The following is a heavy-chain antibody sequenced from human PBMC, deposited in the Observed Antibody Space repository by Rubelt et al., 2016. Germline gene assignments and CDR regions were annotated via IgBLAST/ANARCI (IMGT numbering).Heavy chain of an antibody. J-gene: IGHJ4*02. CDR1: GGSISSYY. D-gene: IGHD6-19*01. V-gene: IGHV4-59*01. CDR3: ARDQIAVAD. CDR2: IYYSGST. Sequence: QVQLQESGPGLVKPSETLSLTCTVSGGSISSYYWSWIRQPPGKGLEWIGYIYYSGSTNYNPSLKSRVTISVDTSKNQFSLKLSSVTAADTAVYYCARDQIAVADGGQGTLVTGCS.